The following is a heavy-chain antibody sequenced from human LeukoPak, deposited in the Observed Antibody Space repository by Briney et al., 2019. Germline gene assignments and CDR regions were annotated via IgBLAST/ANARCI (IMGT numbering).Heavy chain of an antibody. J-gene: IGHJ2*01. CDR3: ARVGTYYYESSASYIPDWTFDL. Sequence: PPQTLSHTLTIAAGNISSKIYYWGGTRKPPEKGLEWIGSIYYSGSPYSNPSPKSRVTISVDPSKNQFSLQLSSVTAADTALYYSARVGTYYYESSASYIPDWTFDLWGRGTLVTVSS. V-gene: IGHV4-39*07. CDR2: IYYSGSP. CDR1: AGNISSKIYY. D-gene: IGHD3-22*01.